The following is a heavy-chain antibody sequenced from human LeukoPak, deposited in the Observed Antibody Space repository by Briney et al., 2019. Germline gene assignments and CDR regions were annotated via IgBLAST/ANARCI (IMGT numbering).Heavy chain of an antibody. J-gene: IGHJ5*02. CDR2: ISNSGDNT. D-gene: IGHD2-2*01. CDR3: ARDLGCSSSSCYPVRPNWFDP. CDR1: GFTFSVYA. Sequence: GGSLRLSCAASGFTFSVYAMSWVRQAPGKGLEWISEISNSGDNTYYAESVKGRFTISRDNSKNTVYLQMNSLRAEDTAVYYCARDLGCSSSSCYPVRPNWFDPWGQGTLVTVSS. V-gene: IGHV3-23*01.